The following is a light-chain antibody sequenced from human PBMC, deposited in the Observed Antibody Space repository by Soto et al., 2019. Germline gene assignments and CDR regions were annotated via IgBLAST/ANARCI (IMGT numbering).Light chain of an antibody. V-gene: IGLV1-44*01. CDR3: SSYTSSSSWV. J-gene: IGLJ3*02. Sequence: QLVLTQPPSASGTPGQRVTISCSGSSSNIGSNTVNWYQQLPGTAPKLLIYSNNQRPSGVPDRFSGSKSGNTASLTISGLQAEDEADYYCSSYTSSSSWVFGGGTKLTVL. CDR2: SNN. CDR1: SSNIGSNT.